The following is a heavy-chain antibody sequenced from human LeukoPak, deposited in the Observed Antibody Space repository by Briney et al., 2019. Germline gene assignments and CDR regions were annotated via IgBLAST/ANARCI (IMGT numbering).Heavy chain of an antibody. Sequence: PSETLSLTCIVSGGSISSYYLSWIRQPPGKGLEWIGNIFYTGSTKYNPSLKSRVTISVDTSKNQFSLRLRSVTAADTAMYYCARSAYYCDNASYGVAFDVWGQGTMVTVSS. CDR1: GGSISSYY. CDR2: IFYTGST. CDR3: ARSAYYCDNASYGVAFDV. J-gene: IGHJ3*01. D-gene: IGHD3-22*01. V-gene: IGHV4-59*01.